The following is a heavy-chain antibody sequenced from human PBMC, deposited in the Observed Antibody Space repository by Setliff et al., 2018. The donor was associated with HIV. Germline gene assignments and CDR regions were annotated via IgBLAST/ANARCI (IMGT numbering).Heavy chain of an antibody. CDR3: ARKLRPGHGVDV. CDR2: IDLDGSEK. J-gene: IGHJ6*02. V-gene: IGHV3-7*01. CDR1: GFSFNNYW. Sequence: LRLSCVASGFSFNNYWMCWVRQAPGQGLEWVANIDLDGSEKNYVESVKGRFTISRDNAENSLYLQMNSLRADDTATYYCARKLRPGHGVDVWGQGTTVTVSS. D-gene: IGHD3-10*01.